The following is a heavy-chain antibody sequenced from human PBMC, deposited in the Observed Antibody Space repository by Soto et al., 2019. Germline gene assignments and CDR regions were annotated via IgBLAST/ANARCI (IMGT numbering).Heavy chain of an antibody. J-gene: IGHJ4*02. D-gene: IGHD5-12*01. CDR3: AKGTEGYVVSSLDS. CDR2: ITGTASST. Sequence: EVQLLESGGGFVQPGGSLRLSCAASGFRFSEFAMTWVRQAPGRGLEWVSAITGTASSTYYADSVKGRFTISRDNSKNTLYLQINSLGAEDTAIYYCAKGTEGYVVSSLDSWGQGTLVTASS. CDR1: GFRFSEFA. V-gene: IGHV3-23*01.